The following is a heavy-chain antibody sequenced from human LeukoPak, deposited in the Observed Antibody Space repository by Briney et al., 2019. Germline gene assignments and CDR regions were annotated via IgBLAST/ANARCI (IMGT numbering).Heavy chain of an antibody. D-gene: IGHD2-15*01. J-gene: IGHJ6*02. Sequence: GGSLRLSCAASGFTLSNYGMHWVRQAPGKGLEWVVVISHDGSNQYYADSVKGRFTISRDNSKTTLYLQMNRLRAEDTAVYYCAKDLGDCSGGSCYYYGLDVWGQGATVTVSS. CDR3: AKDLGDCSGGSCYYYGLDV. V-gene: IGHV3-30*18. CDR1: GFTLSNYG. CDR2: ISHDGSNQ.